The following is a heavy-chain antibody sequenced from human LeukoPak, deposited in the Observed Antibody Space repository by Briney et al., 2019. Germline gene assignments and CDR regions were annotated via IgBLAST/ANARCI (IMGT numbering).Heavy chain of an antibody. CDR2: TYYRSKWYN. CDR3: ARDLGYDSSGYLGGFDY. V-gene: IGHV6-1*01. CDR1: GDSVSSNSAA. D-gene: IGHD3-22*01. Sequence: SQILSLTCAISGDSVSSNSAAWNWIRQSPSRGLEWLGRTYYRSKWYNDYAVSVKSRITINPDTSKNQFSLQLNSVTPEDTAVYYCARDLGYDSSGYLGGFDYWGQGTLVTVSS. J-gene: IGHJ4*02.